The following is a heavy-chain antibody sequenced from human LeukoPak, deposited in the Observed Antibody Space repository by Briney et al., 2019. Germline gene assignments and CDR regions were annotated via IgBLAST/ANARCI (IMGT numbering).Heavy chain of an antibody. D-gene: IGHD6-19*01. CDR3: ARQVVAVAGTGYFDY. CDR1: GGSISSSS. Sequence: SETLSLTCFVSGGSISSSSWTWIRQPPGKGLQWIGYIYYSGSTYYNASLKSRGTISVDTSKNQFSLKLNSVTAADTAVYFCARQVVAVAGTGYFDYWGQGTLVTVSS. CDR2: IYYSGST. J-gene: IGHJ4*02. V-gene: IGHV4-59*08.